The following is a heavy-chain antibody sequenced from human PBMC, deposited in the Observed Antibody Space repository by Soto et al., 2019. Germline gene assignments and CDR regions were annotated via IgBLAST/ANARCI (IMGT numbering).Heavy chain of an antibody. V-gene: IGHV3-30*18. CDR3: AKGGRQWLVTSDLNY. D-gene: IGHD6-19*01. CDR1: GFTFSDDA. CDR2: VSHDGRNT. J-gene: IGHJ4*02. Sequence: VQLVESGGGVVQPGRSLRLSCAASGFTFSDDAMHWVRQAPGKGLEWVVVVSHDGRNTHYADSVKGRFTISRDSSKNTVSLEMTSLRAEDTAVYYCAKGGRQWLVTSDLNYWGQGALVTVSS.